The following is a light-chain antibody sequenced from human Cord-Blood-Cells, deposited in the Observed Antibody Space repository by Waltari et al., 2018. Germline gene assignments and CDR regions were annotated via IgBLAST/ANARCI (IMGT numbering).Light chain of an antibody. V-gene: IGLV1-47*01. CDR3: AAWDDSLSGYV. CDR1: SSNIGSNY. CDR2: RNN. Sequence: QSVLTQPPSASGTPGQRVTISCSGSSSNIGSNYVYWYQQLPGTAPKLLIYRNNEAPAGVPDRFSGSKSGTSASLAISGLRSEDEADYYCAAWDDSLSGYVFGTGTKVTVL. J-gene: IGLJ1*01.